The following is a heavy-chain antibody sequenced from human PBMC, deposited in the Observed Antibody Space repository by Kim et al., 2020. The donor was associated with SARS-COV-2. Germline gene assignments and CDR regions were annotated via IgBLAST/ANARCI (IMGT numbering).Heavy chain of an antibody. CDR3: ARDKVMITFGGVIVDIFDY. Sequence: GGSLRLSCAASGFTFSSYWMHWVRQAPGKGLVWVSRINSDGSSTSYADSVKCRFTISRDNAKNTLYLQMNSLRAEDTAVYYCARDKVMITFGGVIVDIFDYWGQGTLVTVSS. V-gene: IGHV3-74*01. CDR1: GFTFSSYW. D-gene: IGHD3-16*02. CDR2: INSDGSST. J-gene: IGHJ4*02.